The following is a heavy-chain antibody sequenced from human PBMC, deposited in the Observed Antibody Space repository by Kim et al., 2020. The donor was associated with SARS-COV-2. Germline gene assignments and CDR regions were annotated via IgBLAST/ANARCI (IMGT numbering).Heavy chain of an antibody. D-gene: IGHD1-1*01. CDR3: TTLEPSRFPYFDY. CDR1: GFTFSNAW. Sequence: GGSLRLSCAASGFTFSNAWMSWVRQAPGKGLEWVGRIKSKTDGGTTDYAAPVKGRFTISRDDSKNTLYLQMNSLKTEDTAVYYCTTLEPSRFPYFDYWGQGTLVTVSS. V-gene: IGHV3-15*01. J-gene: IGHJ4*02. CDR2: IKSKTDGGTT.